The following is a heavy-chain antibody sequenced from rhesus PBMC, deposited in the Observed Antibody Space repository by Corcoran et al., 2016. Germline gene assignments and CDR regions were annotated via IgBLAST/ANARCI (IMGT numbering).Heavy chain of an antibody. D-gene: IGHD2-21*01. CDR3: ARGVVNFNWYFDL. Sequence: QVQLQESGPGLVKPSETLSLTCAVSGGSVSSSNWWSWIRQPPGKGLEWIGYISGSSGSPYYNPSLKTRVTISTDTSKNQFSLKLSSVTAADTAVYYCARGVVNFNWYFDLWGPGTPITISS. J-gene: IGHJ2*01. CDR1: GGSVSSSNW. CDR2: ISGSSGSP. V-gene: IGHV4-65*01.